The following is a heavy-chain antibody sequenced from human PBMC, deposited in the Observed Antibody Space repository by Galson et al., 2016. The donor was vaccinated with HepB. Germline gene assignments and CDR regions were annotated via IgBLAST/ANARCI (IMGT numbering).Heavy chain of an antibody. D-gene: IGHD3-10*01. CDR1: GGSVSNDNVF. CDR2: LFYTGRT. V-gene: IGHV4-61*01. Sequence: SETLSLTCNVSGGSVSNDNVFWSWIRQPPGKSLEWIGNLFYTGRTNYSPSLRSRVTMSVDTSTNRFSLTLSSVTAADTAVYFCARVARRGGSGTYDSWGQGILVTVSS. J-gene: IGHJ4*02. CDR3: ARVARRGGSGTYDS.